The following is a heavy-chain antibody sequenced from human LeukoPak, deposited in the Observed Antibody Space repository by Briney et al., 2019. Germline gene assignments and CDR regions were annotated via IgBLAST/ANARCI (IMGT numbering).Heavy chain of an antibody. J-gene: IGHJ4*02. V-gene: IGHV3-33*01. D-gene: IGHD3-10*01. CDR1: GFTFSTYG. CDR3: ARRGSGTYSVDQ. Sequence: GGSLRLSCAASGFTFSTYGMHWVRQAPGKGLEWVAVIWSDGNNQYYADSVRGRFTISRDNSKNTLYLQMNSLRAEDTAVYYCARRGSGTYSVDQWGQGTLVTVSS. CDR2: IWSDGNNQ.